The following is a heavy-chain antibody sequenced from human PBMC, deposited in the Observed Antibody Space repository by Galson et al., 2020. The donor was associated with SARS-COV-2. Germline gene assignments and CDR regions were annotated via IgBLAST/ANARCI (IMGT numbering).Heavy chain of an antibody. CDR3: AKGTLYYYNSGCYRFGS. D-gene: IGHD3-10*01. V-gene: IGHV1-2*02. CDR1: GYSFTGYY. J-gene: IGHJ4*02. CDR2: INPNSGST. Sequence: ASVKVSCKASGYSFTGYYMHWVRQAPGQGLEWMGWINPNSGSTSYAQNFQDRVTMTRDTSINTAYMELSRLRSDDMAVYYCAKGTLYYYNSGCYRFGSRCQGTLVSFSS.